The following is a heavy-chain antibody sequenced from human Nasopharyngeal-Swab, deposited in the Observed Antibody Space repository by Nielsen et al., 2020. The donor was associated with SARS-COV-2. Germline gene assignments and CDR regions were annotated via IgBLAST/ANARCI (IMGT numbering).Heavy chain of an antibody. V-gene: IGHV4-34*01. CDR3: ARGSRRYMAPGY. CDR1: GGSFSGYY. J-gene: IGHJ4*02. CDR2: INHSGST. Sequence: SETLSLTCAVYGGSFSGYYWSWIRQPPGKGLEWIGEINHSGSTNYNPSLKSRVTISVDTSKNQLSLKLSSVTAADTAVYYCARGSRRYMAPGYWGQGTLVTVSS. D-gene: IGHD5-12*01.